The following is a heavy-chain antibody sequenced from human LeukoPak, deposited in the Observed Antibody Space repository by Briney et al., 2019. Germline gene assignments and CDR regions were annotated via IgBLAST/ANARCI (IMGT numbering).Heavy chain of an antibody. Sequence: GGSLRLSCAASGFTFSSYSMNWVRQAPGKGLEWGSYISGSSSTIYYADSVKGRFTISRDNAKNTLYLQMNSLRAEDTAVYYCARGGWYGDYWGQGTLVTVSS. V-gene: IGHV3-48*04. CDR1: GFTFSSYS. J-gene: IGHJ4*02. CDR3: ARGGWYGDY. D-gene: IGHD6-19*01. CDR2: ISGSSSTI.